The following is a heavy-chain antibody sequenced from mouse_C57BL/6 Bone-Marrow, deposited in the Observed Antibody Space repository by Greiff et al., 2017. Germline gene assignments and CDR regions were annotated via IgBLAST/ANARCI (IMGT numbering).Heavy chain of an antibody. Sequence: EVMLVESGGGLVKPGGSLKLSCAASGFTFSDYGMHWVRQAPEKGLEWVAYISSGSSTIYYADTVKGRFTISRDNAKNTLFLQMTSLRSEDTAMYYCARPHYYGSIAWFAYWGQGTLVTVSA. CDR2: ISSGSSTI. V-gene: IGHV5-17*01. CDR3: ARPHYYGSIAWFAY. CDR1: GFTFSDYG. D-gene: IGHD1-1*01. J-gene: IGHJ3*01.